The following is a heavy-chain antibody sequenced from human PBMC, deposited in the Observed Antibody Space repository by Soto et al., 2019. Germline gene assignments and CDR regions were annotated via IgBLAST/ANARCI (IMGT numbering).Heavy chain of an antibody. CDR2: VLPFLDLT. D-gene: IGHD6-13*01. CDR1: GGSFSIYT. CDR3: ATDRANSNWPNFAS. Sequence: QVQLVQSGSEVKKPGSSVRVSCKTSGGSFSIYTFSWVRQAPGQGLEWMGRVLPFLDLTTYSQKFQGRVTITADKSTATASLDLSSLTSEDTAVYYCATDRANSNWPNFASWGQGTLVTVSS. J-gene: IGHJ4*02. V-gene: IGHV1-69*02.